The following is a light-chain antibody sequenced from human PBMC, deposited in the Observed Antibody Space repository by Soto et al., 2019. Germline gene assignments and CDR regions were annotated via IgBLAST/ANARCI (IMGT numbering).Light chain of an antibody. CDR3: QPYGSSPLT. Sequence: EIVLTQSPGTLSLSPGERATLSCGASQSVNSNSLAWYQQKPGQAPRLLFYAASNRASGVPDRFSASWSGTDFTLTISRLEPEDFAVYHCQPYGSSPLTFGGGTKVEIK. CDR1: QSVNSNS. CDR2: AAS. J-gene: IGKJ4*01. V-gene: IGKV3-20*01.